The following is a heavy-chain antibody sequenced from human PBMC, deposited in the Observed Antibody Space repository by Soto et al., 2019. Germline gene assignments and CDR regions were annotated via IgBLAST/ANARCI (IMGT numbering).Heavy chain of an antibody. CDR1: GGTFSSYA. J-gene: IGHJ5*02. CDR2: IIPIFGTA. D-gene: IGHD2-15*01. V-gene: IGHV1-69*13. CDR3: ARDSPWYCSGGSCYPLLDP. Sequence: SVKVSCKASGGTFSSYAISWVRQAPGQGLEWMGGIIPIFGTANYAQKFQGRVTITADESTSTAYMELSSLRSEDTAVYYCARDSPWYCSGGSCYPLLDPWGQGTLVTVSS.